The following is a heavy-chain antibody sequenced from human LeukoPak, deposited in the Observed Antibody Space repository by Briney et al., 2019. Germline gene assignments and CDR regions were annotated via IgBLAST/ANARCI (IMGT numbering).Heavy chain of an antibody. D-gene: IGHD4-17*01. CDR2: IYYSGST. CDR3: ARTYRGTTVTTKNWYFDL. J-gene: IGHJ2*01. V-gene: IGHV4-59*01. Sequence: SETLSLTCTVSGGSISSYYWSWIRQPPGKGLEWIGYIYYSGSTNYHPSLKSRVTISVDTSKNQFSLKLSSVTAADTAVYYCARTYRGTTVTTKNWYFDLWGRGTLVTVSS. CDR1: GGSISSYY.